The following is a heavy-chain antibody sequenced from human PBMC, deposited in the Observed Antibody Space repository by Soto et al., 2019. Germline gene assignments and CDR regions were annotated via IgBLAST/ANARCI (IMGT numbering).Heavy chain of an antibody. V-gene: IGHV3-23*01. CDR2: ISGSGGST. CDR3: AKANDYGDQVFDY. CDR1: GFNFSSYA. J-gene: IGHJ4*02. D-gene: IGHD4-17*01. Sequence: DGSLRLSCAASGFNFSSYAMSWVRQAPGKGLEWVSAISGSGGSTYYADSVKGRFTISRDNSKNTLYLQMNSLRAEDTAVYYCAKANDYGDQVFDYWGQGTLVTVSS.